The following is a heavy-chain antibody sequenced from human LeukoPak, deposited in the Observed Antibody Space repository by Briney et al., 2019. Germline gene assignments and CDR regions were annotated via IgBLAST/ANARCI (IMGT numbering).Heavy chain of an antibody. Sequence: PSETLSLTCTVSGGSISSSSYSWGWIRQPPGKGLEWIGSIYYSGSTYYNPSLKSRVTISLDTSKNQFSLKLSSVTAADTAVYYCARGLYYGSGSWSSYYYYYYMDVWGKGTTVTVSS. CDR3: ARGLYYGSGSWSSYYYYYYMDV. V-gene: IGHV4-39*07. D-gene: IGHD3-10*01. CDR1: GGSISSSSYS. CDR2: IYYSGST. J-gene: IGHJ6*03.